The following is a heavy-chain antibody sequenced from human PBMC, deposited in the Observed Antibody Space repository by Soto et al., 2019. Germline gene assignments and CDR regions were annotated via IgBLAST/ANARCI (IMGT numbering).Heavy chain of an antibody. CDR2: INPNCGNT. Sequence: QVQLVQSGAEVKKPGASVKVSCKASGYTFASHYIHWVRQAHGQGLEWMGVINPNCGNTRYEQRFQSRLTMTSETPTNTVYLDLSSLRSNDTDVYYCGRDTSGLEYWGQGTLVTVSS. J-gene: IGHJ4*02. V-gene: IGHV1-46*01. CDR1: GYTFASHY. CDR3: GRDTSGLEY.